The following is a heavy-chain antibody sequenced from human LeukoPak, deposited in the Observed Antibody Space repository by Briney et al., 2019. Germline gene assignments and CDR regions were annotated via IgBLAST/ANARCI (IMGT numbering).Heavy chain of an antibody. CDR3: AKTGGGYSSSWDEY. V-gene: IGHV3-23*01. Sequence: PGGSLRLSCAASGFTFSNYAINWVRQAPGKGLEWVSSISGNGITTHYADSVKGRFTISRDNSNNTLYFHMSSLRAEDTAVYYCAKTGGGYSSSWDEYWGQGTLVTVSS. D-gene: IGHD6-13*01. CDR2: ISGNGITT. J-gene: IGHJ4*02. CDR1: GFTFSNYA.